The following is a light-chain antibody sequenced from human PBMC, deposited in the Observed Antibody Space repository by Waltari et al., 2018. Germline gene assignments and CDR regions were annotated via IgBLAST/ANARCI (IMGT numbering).Light chain of an antibody. CDR3: QHYNNRPPIT. CDR2: GAS. J-gene: IGKJ5*01. V-gene: IGKV3-15*01. Sequence: IVMTQSPATLSVSPGESATLSCRASQSVSSNLAWYQHKPGQAPRLLIYGASTRATGLAARFSGSGSGTEFTLTIRSLQSEDFAVYYCQHYNNRPPITFGQGTRLEIK. CDR1: QSVSSN.